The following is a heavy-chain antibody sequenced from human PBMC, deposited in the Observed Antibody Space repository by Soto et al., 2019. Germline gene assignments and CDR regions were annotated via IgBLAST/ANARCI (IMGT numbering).Heavy chain of an antibody. CDR3: ALITSDY. V-gene: IGHV3-15*07. J-gene: IGHJ4*02. CDR1: GFSFNNAW. CDR2: IKSKSDGELA. Sequence: EVQLVESGGGLVKPGGSLRLSCGASGFSFNNAWLNWVRQAPGKGLEWVGRIKSKSDGELAEYAAPVKDRFTISRDDSKNTVFLQMNSLKTDDTAVYYCALITSDYWGQGTLVTVSS.